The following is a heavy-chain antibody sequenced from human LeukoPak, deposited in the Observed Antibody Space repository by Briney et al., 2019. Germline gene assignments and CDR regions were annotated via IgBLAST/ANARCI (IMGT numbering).Heavy chain of an antibody. Sequence: GGSLRLSCAASGLTFSSYWMSWVRQAPGKGLEWVANIKQDGSEKYYVDSVKGRFTISRDNAKNSLYLQMNSLRAEDTAVYYCASNWGSFDYWGQGTLVTVSS. CDR1: GLTFSSYW. CDR3: ASNWGSFDY. J-gene: IGHJ4*02. D-gene: IGHD7-27*01. CDR2: IKQDGSEK. V-gene: IGHV3-7*01.